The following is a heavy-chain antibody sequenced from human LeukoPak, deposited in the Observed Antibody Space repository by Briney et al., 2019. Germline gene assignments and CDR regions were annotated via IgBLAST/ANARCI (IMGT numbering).Heavy chain of an antibody. V-gene: IGHV1-69*01. J-gene: IGHJ5*02. CDR2: IIPIFGTA. CDR3: ARDRRAVAGAPYNWFDP. Sequence: GASVKVSCKASGGTFSSYAISWVRQAPGQGLEWMGGIIPIFGTANYAQKFQGRVTITADESTSTAYMELSSLRSEDTAVYYCARDRRAVAGAPYNWFDPWGQGTLVTVSS. D-gene: IGHD6-19*01. CDR1: GGTFSSYA.